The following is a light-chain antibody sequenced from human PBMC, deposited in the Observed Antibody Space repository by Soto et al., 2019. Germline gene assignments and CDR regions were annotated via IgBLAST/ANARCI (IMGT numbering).Light chain of an antibody. CDR1: QSVSSIY. Sequence: EIVLTQSPGTLSLSPVERATLSCRASQSVSSIYLAWYQKKPGQAPRLLIYGASSRATGIPDRFSGSGSGTDFTLTISRLEPEDSAVYYCQQHGTTFGQGTKVDIK. V-gene: IGKV3-20*01. CDR3: QQHGTT. J-gene: IGKJ1*01. CDR2: GAS.